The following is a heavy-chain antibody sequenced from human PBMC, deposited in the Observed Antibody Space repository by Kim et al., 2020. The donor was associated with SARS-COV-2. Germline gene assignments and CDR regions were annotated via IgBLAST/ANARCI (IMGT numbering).Heavy chain of an antibody. CDR2: ISGSGDYI. CDR3: ATGANNWNPGH. J-gene: IGHJ4*02. Sequence: GGSLRLSCAVSGLTFSVYPMTWVRQAPGKGLEWVSDISGSGDYIFYANSVKGRFTISRDNSKNMLFLQMNSLRAEDTAVYYCATGANNWNPGHWGQGTQVTVSS. V-gene: IGHV3-23*01. CDR1: GLTFSVYP. D-gene: IGHD1-20*01.